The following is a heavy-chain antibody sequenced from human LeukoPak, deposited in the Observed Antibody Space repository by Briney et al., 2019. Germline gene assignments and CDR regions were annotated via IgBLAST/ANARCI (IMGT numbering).Heavy chain of an antibody. J-gene: IGHJ5*02. CDR2: INTDGSSR. CDR3: ARGYSTPPNQNWFDP. D-gene: IGHD2-8*01. V-gene: IGHV3-74*01. CDR1: GFTFSSHW. Sequence: PGGSLRLSCAASGFTFSSHWMHWVRQAPGKGLVWVSRINTDGSSRNYADSVKGRFTISRDNAKSTLYLQMDSLSAEDTAVYYCARGYSTPPNQNWFDPWGQGTLVTVSS.